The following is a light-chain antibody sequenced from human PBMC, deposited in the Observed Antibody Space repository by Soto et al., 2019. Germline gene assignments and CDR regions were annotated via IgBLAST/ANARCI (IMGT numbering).Light chain of an antibody. CDR1: QNINSY. V-gene: IGKV1-39*01. CDR3: QQSYGTPRT. CDR2: TAS. Sequence: DIQMTQSPSSLSASVGDRVTITCRASQNINSYLNWYQQESGKAPKLLISTASSLRSGVPSRFSGSRSGTDFTLTISSLQHEDFATYYCQQSYGTPRTFGQGTK. J-gene: IGKJ1*01.